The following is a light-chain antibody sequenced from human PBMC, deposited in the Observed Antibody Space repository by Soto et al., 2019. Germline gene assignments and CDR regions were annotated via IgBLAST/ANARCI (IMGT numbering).Light chain of an antibody. V-gene: IGKV3-15*01. J-gene: IGKJ1*01. Sequence: EIVMTQSPANLSVSPQERATLSCRASQSVSSNLAWYQQKPGQAPRLLIYGASTRATGIPARFSGSGSGTEFTLTISSLQSEDFAVYYCQQYNNWPRTFGQGTKVDIK. CDR3: QQYNNWPRT. CDR2: GAS. CDR1: QSVSSN.